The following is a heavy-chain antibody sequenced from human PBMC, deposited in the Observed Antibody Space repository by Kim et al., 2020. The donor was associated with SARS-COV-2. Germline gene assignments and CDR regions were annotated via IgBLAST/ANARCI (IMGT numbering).Heavy chain of an antibody. Sequence: GESLKISCKGSGYSFTSYWISWVRQMPGKGLEWMGRIDPSDSYTNYSPSFQGHVTISADKSISTAYLQWSSLKASDTAMYYCARFVQYCGGGDCYINWFDPWGQGTLVTVSS. CDR3: ARFVQYCGGGDCYINWFDP. J-gene: IGHJ5*02. CDR2: IDPSDSYT. CDR1: GYSFTSYW. D-gene: IGHD2-21*02. V-gene: IGHV5-10-1*01.